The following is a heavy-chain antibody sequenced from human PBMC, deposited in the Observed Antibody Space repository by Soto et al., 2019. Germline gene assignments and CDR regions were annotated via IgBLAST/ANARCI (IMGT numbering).Heavy chain of an antibody. CDR1: GGSISSSSYY. Sequence: PSETLSLTCTVSGGSISSSSYYWSWIRQPPGKGLEWIGYIYYSGSTNYNPSLKSRVTISVDTSKNQFSLRLSSVTAADTAVYCCARGGSLYWYFDLWGRGTLVTVSS. D-gene: IGHD1-26*01. CDR2: IYYSGST. CDR3: ARGGSLYWYFDL. V-gene: IGHV4-61*01. J-gene: IGHJ2*01.